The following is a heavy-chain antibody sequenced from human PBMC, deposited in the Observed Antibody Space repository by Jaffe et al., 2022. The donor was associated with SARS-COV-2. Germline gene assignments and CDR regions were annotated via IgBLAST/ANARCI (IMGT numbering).Heavy chain of an antibody. CDR3: ARDLSPNWGSRGGKDY. V-gene: IGHV3-48*02. D-gene: IGHD7-27*01. CDR1: GFTFGSYS. Sequence: EVHLVESGGGLVQPGGSLRLSCAASGFTFGSYSMNWVRQAPGKGLEWVAYISSGSSTKYHADSVKGRFTISRDNAKNSLYLQMNSLRDEDTAVYYCARDLSPNWGSRGGKDYWGQGTLVTVSS. J-gene: IGHJ4*02. CDR2: ISSGSSTK.